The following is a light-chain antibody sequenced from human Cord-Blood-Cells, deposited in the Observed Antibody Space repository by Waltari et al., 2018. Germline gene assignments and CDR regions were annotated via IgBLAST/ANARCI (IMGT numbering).Light chain of an antibody. V-gene: IGKV3-11*01. Sequence: EIVLTQSPATLSLSPGERATLSCRASQSVRSYLAWYQQKPGQAPRLLIYDASTRSTGIPARFSGSGSGTDFTLTIRSLEPEDFAVYYCQQRSNWPWTFGQGTKVEIK. J-gene: IGKJ1*01. CDR2: DAS. CDR3: QQRSNWPWT. CDR1: QSVRSY.